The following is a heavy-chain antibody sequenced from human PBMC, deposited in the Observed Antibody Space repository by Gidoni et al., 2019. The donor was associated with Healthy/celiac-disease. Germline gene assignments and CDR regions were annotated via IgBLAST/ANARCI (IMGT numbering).Heavy chain of an antibody. CDR2: IFSNDEK. D-gene: IGHD4-17*01. J-gene: IGHJ4*02. Sequence: QVTLKESGPVLVKPTETLTLTCTVSGFSLSNARMGVSWIRQPPGKAREWLAHIFSNDEKSSSTSLKSRLTISKDTSKSQVVLTMTHMDPVDTATYYCAQTRNLLRWSEGWYFDYWGQGTLVTVSS. CDR1: GFSLSNARMG. CDR3: AQTRNLLRWSEGWYFDY. V-gene: IGHV2-26*01.